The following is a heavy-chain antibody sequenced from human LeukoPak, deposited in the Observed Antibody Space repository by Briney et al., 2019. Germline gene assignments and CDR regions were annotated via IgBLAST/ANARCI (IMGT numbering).Heavy chain of an antibody. V-gene: IGHV1-46*01. J-gene: IGHJ4*02. D-gene: IGHD4-23*01. CDR1: GYTFTSYY. Sequence: ASVKVSCKASGYTFTSYYMHWVRQAPGQGLEWMGIINPSGGSTSYAQKFQGRVTMTSDMSTSTVYMELSSLRSEDTAVYYCARQGYSGHSQGAADYWGQGTLVTVSS. CDR3: ARQGYSGHSQGAADY. CDR2: INPSGGST.